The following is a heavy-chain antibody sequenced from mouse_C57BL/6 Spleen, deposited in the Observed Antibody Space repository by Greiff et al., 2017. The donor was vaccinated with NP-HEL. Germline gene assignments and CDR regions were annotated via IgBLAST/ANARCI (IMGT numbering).Heavy chain of an antibody. CDR1: GYTFTSYW. CDR3: SIYYGEGFDY. CDR2: IHPSDSDT. J-gene: IGHJ2*01. D-gene: IGHD1-1*01. Sequence: QVQLQQPGADLVKPGASVKVSCKASGYTFTSYWMHWVKQRPGQGLEWIGGIHPSDSDTNYNHKFKGKATLTVDKSSSTAYMQLSSLTSEDSAVFYSSIYYGEGFDYWGQGTTLTVSS. V-gene: IGHV1-74*01.